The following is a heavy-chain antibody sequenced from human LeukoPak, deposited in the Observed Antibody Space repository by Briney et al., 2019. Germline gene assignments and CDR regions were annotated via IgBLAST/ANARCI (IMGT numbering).Heavy chain of an antibody. Sequence: QTGGSLRLSCAASGFNLRSYDMSWVRQAPGKGLEWVSVISGSGDNTYYADSVKGRFTISRDNSKNTLYLQMNSLRAEDTAVYYCAKGLHYYDSSGYRIWGQGTLVTVSS. J-gene: IGHJ4*02. CDR2: ISGSGDNT. CDR1: GFNLRSYD. D-gene: IGHD3-22*01. V-gene: IGHV3-23*01. CDR3: AKGLHYYDSSGYRI.